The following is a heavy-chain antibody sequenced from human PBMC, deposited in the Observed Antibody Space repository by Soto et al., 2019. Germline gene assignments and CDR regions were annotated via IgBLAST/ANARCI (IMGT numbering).Heavy chain of an antibody. CDR3: AKVASTTVFAFNDY. D-gene: IGHD4-17*01. J-gene: IGHJ4*02. V-gene: IGHV3-9*01. CDR2: ISGNSGNI. Sequence: DVQLVESGGGLVQPGRSLRLSCAASGFIFDEYAMHWVRQAPGKCLEWVSRISGNSGNIGYADSVKGRFTISRDNAKNSLYLQMNSVRGEDTALYYCAKVASTTVFAFNDYGGQGTLVTVSS. CDR1: GFIFDEYA.